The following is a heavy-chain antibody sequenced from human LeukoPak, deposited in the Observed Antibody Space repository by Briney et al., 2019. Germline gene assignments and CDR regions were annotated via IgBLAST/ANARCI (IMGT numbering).Heavy chain of an antibody. J-gene: IGHJ6*03. Sequence: SVKVSCKASGGTFSSYAISWVRQAPGQGLEWMGGIIPIFGTANYAQKFQGRVTITADKSTSTAYMELSSLRSEDTAVYYCARVIVDYGSGSYYNAYYYYMDVWGKGTTVTVSS. D-gene: IGHD3-10*01. V-gene: IGHV1-69*06. CDR2: IIPIFGTA. CDR3: ARVIVDYGSGSYYNAYYYYMDV. CDR1: GGTFSSYA.